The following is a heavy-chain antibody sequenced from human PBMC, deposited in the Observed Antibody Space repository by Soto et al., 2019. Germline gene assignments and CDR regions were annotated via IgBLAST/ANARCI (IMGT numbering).Heavy chain of an antibody. Sequence: QITLKESGPTLVKHTQTLTLTCTLYGLSVSRSGVGVGWIRQPPGKALEWLALIYWDDDAYYSPSLKRRLTITKDTSRNQVVLTMTNMDPVDTATYYCAHRGPKGAGSFDSWGQGAMVTVSS. CDR3: AHRGPKGAGSFDS. V-gene: IGHV2-5*02. CDR1: GLSVSRSGVG. J-gene: IGHJ3*02. CDR2: IYWDDDA.